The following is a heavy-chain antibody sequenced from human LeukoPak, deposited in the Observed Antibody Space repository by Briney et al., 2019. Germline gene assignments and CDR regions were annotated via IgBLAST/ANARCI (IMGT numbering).Heavy chain of an antibody. Sequence: GGSLRLSCAASGLTFSSYAMMWLRQAPGQGLEWVSAITGSGGWALYADSVKGRFTISRDNSKNTLYLQMSSLRAEDTAVYYCAKDPTGDSIGAFDIWAKGQWSPSLQ. CDR2: ITGSGGWA. CDR3: AKDPTGDSIGAFDI. J-gene: IGHJ3*02. D-gene: IGHD4-17*01. CDR1: GLTFSSYA. V-gene: IGHV3-23*01.